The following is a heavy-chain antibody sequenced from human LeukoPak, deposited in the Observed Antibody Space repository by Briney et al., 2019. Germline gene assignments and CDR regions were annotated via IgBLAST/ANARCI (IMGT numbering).Heavy chain of an antibody. J-gene: IGHJ3*02. D-gene: IGHD6-13*01. CDR2: INGSGGRI. CDR3: AKDSGFAYSSSWYRVDAFDI. V-gene: IGHV3-23*01. CDR1: GFTFSSYA. Sequence: GSLRLSCAASGFTFSSYAMSWVRQAPGKGLEWVSAINGSGGRIYYADSVKGRFTISRDNSKNTLNLQMNSLRADDTAVYYCAKDSGFAYSSSWYRVDAFDIWGQGTMVTVSS.